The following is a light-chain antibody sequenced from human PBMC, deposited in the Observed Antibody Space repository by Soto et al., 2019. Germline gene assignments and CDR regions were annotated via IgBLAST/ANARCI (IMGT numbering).Light chain of an antibody. CDR1: QNVNTN. CDR3: QQYNDWPPFT. J-gene: IGKJ3*01. V-gene: IGKV3-15*01. Sequence: EIVMTQSPATLSVSPGERATLSCRASQNVNTNLAWYQQKPGQAPRLLIYGSSTRATGIPARFSGSGSGTEFTLTISSLQSEAFAVYYCQQYNDWPPFTFGPGTRVDIK. CDR2: GSS.